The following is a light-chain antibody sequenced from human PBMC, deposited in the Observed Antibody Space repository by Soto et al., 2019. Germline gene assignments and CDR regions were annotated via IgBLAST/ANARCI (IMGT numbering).Light chain of an antibody. V-gene: IGKV1-5*03. Sequence: DIQMTQSPSTLSASVGDRVTITCRASQSISSWLAWYQQKPGKAPKRLIYKASTLESGIPSRFSGGGSGTEFTLTIGSLQPDYFATYYCQQYDIFSLTFGGGTKVGVK. J-gene: IGKJ4*01. CDR2: KAS. CDR3: QQYDIFSLT. CDR1: QSISSW.